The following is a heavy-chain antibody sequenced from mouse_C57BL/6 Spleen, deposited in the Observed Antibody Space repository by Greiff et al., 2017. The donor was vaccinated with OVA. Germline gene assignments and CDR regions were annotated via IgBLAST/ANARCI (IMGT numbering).Heavy chain of an antibody. CDR2: IDPEDGDT. D-gene: IGHD1-1*01. CDR3: TTYPVAHFDY. V-gene: IGHV14-1*01. CDR1: GFNIKDYY. J-gene: IGHJ2*01. Sequence: EVQLQQSGAELVRPGASVKLSCTASGFNIKDYYMHWVKQRPEQGLEWIGRIDPEDGDTEYAPKFQGKATMTADTSSTTAYLQLSSLTSEDTAVYYCTTYPVAHFDYWGQGTTLTVSS.